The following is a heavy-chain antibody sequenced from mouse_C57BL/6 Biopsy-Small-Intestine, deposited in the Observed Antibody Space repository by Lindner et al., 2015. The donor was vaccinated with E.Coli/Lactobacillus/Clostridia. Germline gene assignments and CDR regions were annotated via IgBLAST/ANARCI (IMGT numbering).Heavy chain of an antibody. Sequence: SVKVSCKASNYPFTSYGISWVRQAPGQGLEWMAWISPYNGHTKFAPNIQDRVTLTTDTSTTTAYMEVRSLTFDDTAVYYCARHQSIYGDIDYWGQGSLITVAS. V-gene: IGHV1-4*01. J-gene: IGHJ4*01. CDR3: ARHQSIYGDIDY. D-gene: IGHD2-13*01. CDR1: NYPFTSYG. CDR2: ISPYNGHT.